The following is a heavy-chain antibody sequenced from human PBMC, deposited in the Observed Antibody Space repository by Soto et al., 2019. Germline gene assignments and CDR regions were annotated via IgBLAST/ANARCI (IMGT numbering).Heavy chain of an antibody. Sequence: EVQLLESGGGLVQPGGSLRLSCAASGFTFSSYAMSWVRQAPGKGLEWVSAISGSGGSTYYADSVKGRFTISRDNSKNTLYLQMNSLRAEDTGVYYCAKPITYDYGSGSYTYTWFDPWGQGTLVTVSS. D-gene: IGHD3-10*01. J-gene: IGHJ5*02. CDR3: AKPITYDYGSGSYTYTWFDP. CDR2: ISGSGGST. V-gene: IGHV3-23*01. CDR1: GFTFSSYA.